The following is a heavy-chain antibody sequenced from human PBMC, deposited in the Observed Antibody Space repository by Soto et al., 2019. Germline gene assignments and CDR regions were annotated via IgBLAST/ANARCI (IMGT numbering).Heavy chain of an antibody. CDR2: IWYDGSNK. CDR3: ARDGRVIPAPSYYFYGMDV. Sequence: QVQLVESGGGVVQPGRSLRLSCAASGFTFSSYGMHWVRQAPGKGLEWVAVIWYDGSNKYYADSVKGRFTISRDNSKNTLYLQMNSLRAEDTAVYYCARDGRVIPAPSYYFYGMDVWGQGTTVTVSS. V-gene: IGHV3-33*01. J-gene: IGHJ6*02. D-gene: IGHD1-26*01. CDR1: GFTFSSYG.